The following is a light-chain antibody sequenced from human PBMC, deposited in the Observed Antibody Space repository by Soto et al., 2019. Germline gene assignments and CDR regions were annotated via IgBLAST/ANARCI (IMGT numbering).Light chain of an antibody. J-gene: IGKJ5*01. V-gene: IGKV3D-11*03. CDR3: QHYVERSPIP. Sequence: ESGLTEYPAALSVSPGDSATLSCRAIQSVSSNLAWYQQKPGQAPRLLIYDASNRATGIPARFSGSGSGTDFTLTISRLEPEDFALYYCQHYVERSPIPVGQGTRLEIK. CDR1: QSVSSN. CDR2: DAS.